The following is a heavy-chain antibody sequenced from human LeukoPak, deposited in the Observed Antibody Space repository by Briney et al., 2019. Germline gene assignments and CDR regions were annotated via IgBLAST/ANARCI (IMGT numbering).Heavy chain of an antibody. V-gene: IGHV4-30-4*01. Sequence: SETLSLTCTVSGGSLSSGVYYWSWIRQPPGKGLEWIGYIYYSGSTYYNPSLKSRVTISVDTSKNQFSLKLSSVTAADTAVYYCARGGGYYGSGSYFYWGQGTLVTVSS. CDR1: GGSLSSGVYY. J-gene: IGHJ4*02. D-gene: IGHD3-10*01. CDR2: IYYSGST. CDR3: ARGGGYYGSGSYFY.